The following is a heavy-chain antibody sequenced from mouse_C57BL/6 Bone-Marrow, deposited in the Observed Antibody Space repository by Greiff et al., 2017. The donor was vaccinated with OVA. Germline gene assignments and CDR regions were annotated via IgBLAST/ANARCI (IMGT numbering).Heavy chain of an antibody. Sequence: EVKLEESGGGLVQPGGSMKLSCAASGFTFSDAWMDWVRQSPEKGLEWVAEIRNKANNHATYYAESVKGRFTISRDDSKSSVYLQMNSLRAEDTGIYYCTRKVYYDYEGFAYWGQGTLVTVSA. CDR1: GFTFSDAW. CDR3: TRKVYYDYEGFAY. V-gene: IGHV6-6*01. D-gene: IGHD2-4*01. CDR2: IRNKANNHAT. J-gene: IGHJ3*01.